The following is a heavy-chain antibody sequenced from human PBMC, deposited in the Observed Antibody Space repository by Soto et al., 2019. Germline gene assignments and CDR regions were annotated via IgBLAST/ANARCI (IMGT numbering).Heavy chain of an antibody. V-gene: IGHV3-23*01. CDR2: ISGSGGST. J-gene: IGHJ4*02. D-gene: IGHD6-13*01. Sequence: PGGSRRLPCAACRLTHSSGAMSSVRQAPPKGLELVSAISGSGGSTYYADSVKGRFTISRDNSKNTLYLQMNSLRAEDTAVYYCAKADSSSWPVDYFDYWGQGTLVTVSS. CDR3: AKADSSSWPVDYFDY. CDR1: RLTHSSGA.